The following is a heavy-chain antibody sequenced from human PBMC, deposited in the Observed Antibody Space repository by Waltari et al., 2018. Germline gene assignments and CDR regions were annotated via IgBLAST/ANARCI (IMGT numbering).Heavy chain of an antibody. J-gene: IGHJ5*02. V-gene: IGHV4-39*06. D-gene: IGHD2-15*01. CDR2: INHSGNT. CDR1: GGSITMSNSF. Sequence: RLQLQESGPGLLKPSDTLSLTCTVSGGSITMSNSFWGWIRPPPGKGLEWIGSINHSGNTYYNPSLKNGVTISVDRSKNQFSLKVNSVTAADTAVYYCVRDRERVALLNWFDPWGQGTLVTVSS. CDR3: VRDRERVALLNWFDP.